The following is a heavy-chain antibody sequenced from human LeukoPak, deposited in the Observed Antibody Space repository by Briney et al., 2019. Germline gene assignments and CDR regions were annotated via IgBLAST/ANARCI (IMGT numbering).Heavy chain of an antibody. CDR3: AKGGAYGSGSYNFVH. Sequence: GGSLRLPCPASGLTFSSNAMSWFRQALGKGLEWVSAISGSGGSTYYADSVKGRFTISRDNSKNTLYLQMNSLRAEDTAVYYCAKGGAYGSGSYNFVHWGQGTLVTVSS. J-gene: IGHJ4*02. D-gene: IGHD3-10*01. CDR1: GLTFSSNA. CDR2: ISGSGGST. V-gene: IGHV3-23*01.